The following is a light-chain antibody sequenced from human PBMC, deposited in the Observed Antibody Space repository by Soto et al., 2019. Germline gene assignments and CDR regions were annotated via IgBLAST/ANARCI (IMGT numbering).Light chain of an antibody. CDR1: QSVSSNC. CDR3: QKSYSIPWT. V-gene: IGKV3-20*01. CDR2: GAS. J-gene: IGKJ1*01. Sequence: IVMTHSPGTLSFSPGEIATLSCRSRQSVSSNCLAWYQQKPGQAPRLLIYGASTRATGIPDRFSGSGSGTDFTLTISSLQPEDFATYSCQKSYSIPWTFGQGTKVDIK.